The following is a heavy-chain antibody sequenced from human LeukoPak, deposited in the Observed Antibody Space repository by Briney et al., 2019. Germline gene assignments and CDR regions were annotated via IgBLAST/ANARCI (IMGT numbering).Heavy chain of an antibody. V-gene: IGHV4-39*07. D-gene: IGHD2-15*01. J-gene: IGHJ6*03. Sequence: PSETLSHTCTVSGDSISTSNSYWGWIRQPPGKGLEWIGSIYYSGNTYYNASLKSRVTISVDTSKNQFSLKLSSVTAADTAVYYCARHDGGFDRGYYYYYMDVWGKGTTVTISS. CDR2: IYYSGNT. CDR1: GDSISTSNSY. CDR3: ARHDGGFDRGYYYYYMDV.